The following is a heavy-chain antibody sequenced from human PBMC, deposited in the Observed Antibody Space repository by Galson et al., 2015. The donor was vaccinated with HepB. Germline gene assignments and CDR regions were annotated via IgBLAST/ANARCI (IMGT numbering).Heavy chain of an antibody. V-gene: IGHV3-23*01. Sequence: SLRLSCAASGFTFSDYAMSWVRQAPGKGLEWVSVISGSGGGAYYADSVKGRFTISRDNSKNTLDLQMNSLRAEDTAVYYCAREGGYYYDSSGSDYGYYWGQGTLVTVSS. CDR3: AREGGYYYDSSGSDYGYY. CDR2: ISGSGGGA. D-gene: IGHD3-22*01. CDR1: GFTFSDYA. J-gene: IGHJ4*02.